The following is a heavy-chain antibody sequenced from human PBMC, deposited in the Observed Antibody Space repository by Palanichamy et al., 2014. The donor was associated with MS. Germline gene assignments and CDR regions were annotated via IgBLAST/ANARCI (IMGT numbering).Heavy chain of an antibody. CDR3: TTAPLYDYVWGSYRTLDY. CDR1: GFTFSNAW. V-gene: IGHV3-15*01. Sequence: EVQLVESGGGLVKPGGSLRLSCAASGFTFSNAWMSWVRQAPGKGLEWVGRIKSKTDGGTTDYAAPVKGRFTISRDDSKNTLYLQMNSLKTEDTAVYYCTTAPLYDYVWGSYRTLDYWGQGTLVTVSS. CDR2: IKSKTDGGTT. J-gene: IGHJ4*02. D-gene: IGHD3-16*02.